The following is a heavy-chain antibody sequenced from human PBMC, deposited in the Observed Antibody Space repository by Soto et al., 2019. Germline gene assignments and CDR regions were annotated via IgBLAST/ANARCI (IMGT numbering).Heavy chain of an antibody. J-gene: IGHJ4*02. CDR2: ISAYNGNT. Sequence: QVQLVQSGAEVKKPGASVKVSCKASGYTFTSYGISWVRQAPGQGLEWMGWISAYNGNTNYAQKLQGRVTMTTDTSTSTAYMELRSLRSDDTAVHYCARPTQPFGELSILDYWGQGTLVTVSS. CDR3: ARPTQPFGELSILDY. V-gene: IGHV1-18*01. CDR1: GYTFTSYG. D-gene: IGHD3-10*01.